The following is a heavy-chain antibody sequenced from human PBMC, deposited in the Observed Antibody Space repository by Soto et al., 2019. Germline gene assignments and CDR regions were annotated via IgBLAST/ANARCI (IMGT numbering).Heavy chain of an antibody. Sequence: QVQLQESGPGLVKPSQTLSLTCTVSGGSISSGGYYWSWIRQHPGKGLEWIGYIYYSGSTYYNPSLKSRVTISVDTSKTQFSLKLSSVTAADTAVYYCARRPHWQKLVHDWFDPWGQGTLVTVSS. D-gene: IGHD6-13*01. CDR2: IYYSGST. CDR3: ARRPHWQKLVHDWFDP. V-gene: IGHV4-31*03. CDR1: GGSISSGGYY. J-gene: IGHJ5*02.